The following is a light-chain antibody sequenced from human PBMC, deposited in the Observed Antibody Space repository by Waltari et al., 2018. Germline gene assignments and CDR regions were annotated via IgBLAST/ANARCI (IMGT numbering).Light chain of an antibody. J-gene: IGKJ2*01. CDR2: WAS. Sequence: DIVMTQSPDSLPVSLGERATLNCKSSQSVLYNTENKNYLAWYQQKPGQSPKLLIYWASTRESGVPDRFSGSGSGTDFTLTISGLQADDAAIYFCQQYYDIPVTFGQGTRLEIK. V-gene: IGKV4-1*01. CDR3: QQYYDIPVT. CDR1: QSVLYNTENKNY.